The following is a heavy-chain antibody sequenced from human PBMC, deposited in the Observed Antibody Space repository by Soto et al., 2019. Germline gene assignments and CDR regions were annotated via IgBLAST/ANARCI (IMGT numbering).Heavy chain of an antibody. J-gene: IGHJ3*02. CDR1: GYTFTSYY. V-gene: IGHV1-46*03. Sequence: ASVKVSCKASGYTFTSYYMHWVRQAPGQGLEWMGIINPSGGSTSYAQKFQGRVTMTRDTSTSTVYMELSSLRSEDTAVYYCAREGCGGGSCDAFDIWGQGTMVTVSS. D-gene: IGHD2-15*01. CDR2: INPSGGST. CDR3: AREGCGGGSCDAFDI.